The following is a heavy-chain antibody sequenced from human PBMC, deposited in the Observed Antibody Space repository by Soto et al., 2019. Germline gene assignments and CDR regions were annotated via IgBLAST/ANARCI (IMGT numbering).Heavy chain of an antibody. CDR3: ARRAGPDFYYMDV. CDR1: GFTLSGYA. J-gene: IGHJ6*03. D-gene: IGHD6-13*01. Sequence: AGGSLRLSCAASGFTLSGYAMDWVRQAPGKGLEYVSGISSNGVGTYYANSVQGRFTISRDNSKNTVYLQMGSLRPEDMAVYYCARRAGPDFYYMDVWGKGTTVTVSS. CDR2: ISSNGVGT. V-gene: IGHV3-64*01.